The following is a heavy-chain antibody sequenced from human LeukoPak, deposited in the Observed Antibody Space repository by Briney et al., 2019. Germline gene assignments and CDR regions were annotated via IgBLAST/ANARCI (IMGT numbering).Heavy chain of an antibody. V-gene: IGHV3-23*01. CDR2: ISGSGGST. J-gene: IGHJ4*02. CDR3: AKPGGSGWYAYDY. CDR1: GFTFSSYA. D-gene: IGHD6-19*01. Sequence: GGSLRLSCTASGFTFSSYAMSWVRQAPGRGLEWVSGISGSGGSTYYADSVKGRFTISRDNSKNTLYLQMNSLRADDAAVYYCAKPGGSGWYAYDYWGQGTLVTVSS.